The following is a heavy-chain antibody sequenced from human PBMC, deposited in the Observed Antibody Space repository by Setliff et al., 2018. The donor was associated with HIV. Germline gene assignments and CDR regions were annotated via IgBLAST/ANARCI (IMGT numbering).Heavy chain of an antibody. CDR2: IYYSGST. CDR3: AGGGLIYGDYVLYYFDY. V-gene: IGHV4-59*01. CDR1: GGSISSYY. Sequence: ETLSLTCTVSGGSISSYYWSWIRQPQGKGLEWIGYIYYSGSTNYNPSLKSRVTISVDTSKNQFSLKLSSVTAADTAVYYCAGGGLIYGDYVLYYFDYWGQGTLVTVSS. J-gene: IGHJ4*02. D-gene: IGHD4-17*01.